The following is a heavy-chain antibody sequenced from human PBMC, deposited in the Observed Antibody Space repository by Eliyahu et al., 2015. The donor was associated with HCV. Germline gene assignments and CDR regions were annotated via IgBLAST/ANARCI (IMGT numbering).Heavy chain of an antibody. V-gene: IGHV3-15*01. J-gene: IGHJ4*02. CDR3: AARSSGYGPFFDY. CDR2: IKSKTDGGTT. D-gene: IGHD5-12*01. Sequence: ASGFTFSNAWMTWVRQAPGKGLEWVGRIKSKTDGGTTDYAAPVKGRFTISRDDPKNTLYLQMNSLKIEDTAVYYCAARSSGYGPFFDYWGQGTLVTVSS. CDR1: GFTFSNAW.